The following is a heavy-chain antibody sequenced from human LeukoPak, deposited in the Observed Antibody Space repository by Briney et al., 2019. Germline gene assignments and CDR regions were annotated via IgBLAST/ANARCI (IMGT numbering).Heavy chain of an antibody. Sequence: SETLSLTCTVSGGSISSSSYYWGWIRQPPGKGLEWIGSISYSGSTYYNPSLKSRVTISVDTSKNQFSLKLSSVTAADTAVYYCARQVGAPDYWGQGTLVTVSS. CDR1: GGSISSSSYY. V-gene: IGHV4-39*01. CDR2: ISYSGST. D-gene: IGHD1-26*01. J-gene: IGHJ4*02. CDR3: ARQVGAPDY.